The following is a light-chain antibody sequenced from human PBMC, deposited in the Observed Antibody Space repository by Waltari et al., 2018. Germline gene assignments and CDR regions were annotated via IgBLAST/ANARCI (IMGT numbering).Light chain of an antibody. V-gene: IGLV2-23*03. CDR2: EGN. Sequence: QSALTQPASVSGSPGQSITISCTGFNSNVGSYNLVSWYQKHPGKAPKLCIYEGNRRPSGVANRFSGSKSDNTASLTLSGLQAEDEADYYCCSNVGSSVFFGGGTKLTVL. J-gene: IGLJ2*01. CDR1: NSNVGSYNL. CDR3: CSNVGSSVF.